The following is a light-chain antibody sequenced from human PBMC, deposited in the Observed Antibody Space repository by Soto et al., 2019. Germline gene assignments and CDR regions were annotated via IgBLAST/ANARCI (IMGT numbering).Light chain of an antibody. J-gene: IGLJ1*01. Sequence: QSVLTQPPSASGSPGQSVTISCTGTTRDIGTYNYVSWYQQHPGKAPKLIISAVNKRPSGVPDRFSGSKSGNTASLTVSGLQAEDEADYYCSSYAGNNNYVFGTGTKLTVL. CDR1: TRDIGTYNY. CDR3: SSYAGNNNYV. CDR2: AVN. V-gene: IGLV2-8*01.